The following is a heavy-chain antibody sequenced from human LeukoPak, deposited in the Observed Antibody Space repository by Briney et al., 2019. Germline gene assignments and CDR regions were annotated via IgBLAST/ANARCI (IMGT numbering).Heavy chain of an antibody. V-gene: IGHV7-4-1*02. CDR1: GYTFTRYA. CDR2: INPNTGNP. D-gene: IGHD6-19*01. J-gene: IGHJ4*02. CDR3: AIDQPVAGVSNFDS. Sequence: ASVKVSCKASGYTFTRYAMNWLRQAPGQGLEWMGWINPNTGNPTYAQAFTGRFVFSLDTSVSTAYLQVSSLNTEDTAVYYCAIDQPVAGVSNFDSWGQGTLVTVSS.